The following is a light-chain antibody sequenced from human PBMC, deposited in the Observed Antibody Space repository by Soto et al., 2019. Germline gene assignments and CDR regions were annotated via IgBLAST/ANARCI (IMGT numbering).Light chain of an antibody. Sequence: QSALTQPASVSGSPGQSITISCTGTSSDVGGYNYVSWYQQHPGKAPKLMIYDVSNRPSGVSNRFSGSKSGNTASLTISGLQAEDAADYYCSSYTSSSTLVFGTGTQVTVL. CDR1: SSDVGGYNY. CDR3: SSYTSSSTLV. J-gene: IGLJ1*01. V-gene: IGLV2-14*01. CDR2: DVS.